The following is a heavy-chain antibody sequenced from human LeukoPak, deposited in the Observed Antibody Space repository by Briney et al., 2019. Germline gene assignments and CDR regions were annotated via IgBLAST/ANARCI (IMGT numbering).Heavy chain of an antibody. D-gene: IGHD2-2*01. J-gene: IGHJ4*02. CDR2: INPNSGGT. CDR1: GYTFTGYY. Sequence: GASVKVSCKASGYTFTGYYMHWVRQAPGQGLEWMGWINPNSGGTNYAQKFQGRVTMTRDTSISTAYMELSRLRSDDTAVYYCARAGGGYCSSTSCPAIDYWGQGTLVTVSS. V-gene: IGHV1-2*02. CDR3: ARAGGGYCSSTSCPAIDY.